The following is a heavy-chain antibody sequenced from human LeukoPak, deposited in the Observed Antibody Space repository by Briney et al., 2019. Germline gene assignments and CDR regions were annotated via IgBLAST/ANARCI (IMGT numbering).Heavy chain of an antibody. CDR1: GGSFSGYC. CDR2: INHSGST. V-gene: IGHV4-34*01. J-gene: IGHJ1*01. CDR3: ARRGYCSSTSCYVGGEYFQY. Sequence: SETLSLTCAVYGGSFSGYCWSWIRQPPGKGLEWIGEINHSGSTNYNPSLKSRVTISVDTSKNQFSLKLSSVTAADTAVYYCARRGYCSSTSCYVGGEYFQYWGQGTLVTVSS. D-gene: IGHD2-2*01.